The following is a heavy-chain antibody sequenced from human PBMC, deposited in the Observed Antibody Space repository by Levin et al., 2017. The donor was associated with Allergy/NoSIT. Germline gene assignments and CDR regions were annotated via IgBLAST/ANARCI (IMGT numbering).Heavy chain of an antibody. J-gene: IGHJ4*02. V-gene: IGHV3-23*01. D-gene: IGHD2-21*01. Sequence: GESLKISCAASGFSFSTYVMNWVRQAPGKGLEWVSVISGSGDNTYYADSVKGRFTISRDTSKNTLYLQMNSLSAEDTATYYCVRTPGAIVVTPYFDYWGQGTLVTVSS. CDR2: ISGSGDNT. CDR3: VRTPGAIVVTPYFDY. CDR1: GFSFSTYV.